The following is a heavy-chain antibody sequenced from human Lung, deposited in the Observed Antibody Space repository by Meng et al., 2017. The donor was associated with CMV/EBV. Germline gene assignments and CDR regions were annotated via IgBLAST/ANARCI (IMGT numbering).Heavy chain of an antibody. D-gene: IGHD2-21*02. CDR2: VFHTGDT. CDR1: GDSMANFY. Sequence: SETLSLTCNISGDSMANFYWTWIRQPPGKGLEWVGSVFHTGDTKYNSSLKGRLTLSVDTSRKQVSLRLVSLNTADTATYYCARGRSCVDGVCYDDHNYFDPWGQGTLVTVSS. J-gene: IGHJ5*02. V-gene: IGHV4-59*01. CDR3: ARGRSCVDGVCYDDHNYFDP.